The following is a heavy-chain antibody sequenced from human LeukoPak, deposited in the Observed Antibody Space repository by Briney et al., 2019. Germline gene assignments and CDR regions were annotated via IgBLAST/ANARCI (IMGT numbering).Heavy chain of an antibody. V-gene: IGHV1-18*01. D-gene: IGHD3-3*01. CDR3: ARVPLRFLEWLPHFDY. CDR1: GGTFSSYA. J-gene: IGHJ4*02. Sequence: EASVKVSCKASGGTFSSYAISWVRQAPGQGLEWMGWISAYNGNTNYAQKLQGRVTMTTDTSTSTAYMELRSLRSDDTAVYYCARVPLRFLEWLPHFDYWGQGTLVTVSS. CDR2: ISAYNGNT.